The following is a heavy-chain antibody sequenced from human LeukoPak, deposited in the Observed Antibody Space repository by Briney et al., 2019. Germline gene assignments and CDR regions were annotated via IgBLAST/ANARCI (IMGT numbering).Heavy chain of an antibody. CDR3: SRTRWLQSLFDY. CDR1: GVSFSGYY. Sequence: SETLSLTCVVYGVSFSGYYWSWIRQPPGKGLEWIGEINHSGSTNYNPSLKSRVTISVDTSKNQFSLKLRSVTAADTAVYYCSRTRWLQSLFDYWGQGTLVTVSS. V-gene: IGHV4-34*01. D-gene: IGHD5-24*01. J-gene: IGHJ4*02. CDR2: INHSGST.